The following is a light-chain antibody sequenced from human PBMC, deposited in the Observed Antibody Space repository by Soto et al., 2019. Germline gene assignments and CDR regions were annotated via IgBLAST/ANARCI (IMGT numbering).Light chain of an antibody. CDR2: DTT. J-gene: IGLJ1*01. CDR3: LLSYNGPDG. CDR1: TGAGTNGHY. Sequence: ALATQEPSLTVSPRGTVTLTSGSSTGAGTNGHYPYWFQQTTGPAPRTLIYDTTNRHSWTPARFSASLLGGKAALILSGARTEDEDEYHCLLSYNGPDGFGTGTKVTV. V-gene: IGLV7-46*01.